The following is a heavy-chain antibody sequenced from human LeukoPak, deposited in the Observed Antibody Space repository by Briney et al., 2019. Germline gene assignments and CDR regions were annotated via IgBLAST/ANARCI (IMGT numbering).Heavy chain of an antibody. CDR3: ARGVARVTTYFAY. CDR2: IIPIFGTA. J-gene: IGHJ4*02. CDR1: GGTFSSYA. V-gene: IGHV1-69*05. Sequence: ASVKVSCKASGGTFSSYAISWVRQAPGQGLEWMGRIIPIFGTANYAQKFQGRVTITTDESTSTAYMELSSLRSEDTAVYYCARGVARVTTYFAYWGQETLVSVSA. D-gene: IGHD4-11*01.